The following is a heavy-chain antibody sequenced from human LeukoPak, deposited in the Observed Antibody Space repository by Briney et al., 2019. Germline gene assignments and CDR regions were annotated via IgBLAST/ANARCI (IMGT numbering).Heavy chain of an antibody. D-gene: IGHD2-15*01. V-gene: IGHV1-46*01. Sequence: GASVKVSCKASGGTFSSYAISWVRQAPGQGFEWMGIINPSGGRISYAQKFQGRVTMTRDTSTSTVYMELSSLKSEDTAVYYCARDPGYCTGGSCYTANWFDPWGQGTLVTVSS. CDR3: ARDPGYCTGGSCYTANWFDP. J-gene: IGHJ5*02. CDR1: GGTFSSYA. CDR2: INPSGGRI.